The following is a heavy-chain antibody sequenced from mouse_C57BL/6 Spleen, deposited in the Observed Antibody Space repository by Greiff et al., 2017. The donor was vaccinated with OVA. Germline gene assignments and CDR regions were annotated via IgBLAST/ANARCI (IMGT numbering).Heavy chain of an antibody. Sequence: EVQLQESGPGLVKPSQSLSLTCSVTGYSITSGYYWNWIRQFPGNNLEWMGYISYDGSNNYNPSLKNRISITRDTSKNQFFLKLNSVTTEDTATYYCARGSSYGDFDYWGQGTTLTVSS. CDR3: ARGSSYGDFDY. J-gene: IGHJ2*01. D-gene: IGHD1-1*01. V-gene: IGHV3-6*01. CDR1: GYSITSGYY. CDR2: ISYDGSN.